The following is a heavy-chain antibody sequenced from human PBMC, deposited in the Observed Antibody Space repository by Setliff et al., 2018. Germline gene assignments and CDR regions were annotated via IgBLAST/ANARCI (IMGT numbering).Heavy chain of an antibody. Sequence: PSETLSLTCTVSGGSISSYYWRWIRQPAGKGLEWIGHIYIGGSANYNPSLKRRVTISIDTSKNQFSLKLNSVTAADMAVYYCAREQWLDPPGYYYMDVWGKGTTVTVSS. CDR1: GGSISSYY. CDR2: IYIGGSA. J-gene: IGHJ6*03. CDR3: AREQWLDPPGYYYMDV. D-gene: IGHD6-19*01. V-gene: IGHV4-4*07.